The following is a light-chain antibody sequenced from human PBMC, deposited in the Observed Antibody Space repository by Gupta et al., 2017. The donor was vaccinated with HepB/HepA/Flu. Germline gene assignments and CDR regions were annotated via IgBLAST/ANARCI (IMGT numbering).Light chain of an antibody. V-gene: IGKV1-33*01. CDR2: DAS. CDR3: QHGHNIPIS. Sequence: DIQLTQSPSSLSASVGDRVTITCQASRGIFRYLNWYQQKPGKAPKLLIYDASTLETGVPSRFSGSGSGTXFTFTIXSLQPEDIGTYYCQHGHNIPISFGXGTKVEI. CDR1: RGIFRY. J-gene: IGKJ4*01.